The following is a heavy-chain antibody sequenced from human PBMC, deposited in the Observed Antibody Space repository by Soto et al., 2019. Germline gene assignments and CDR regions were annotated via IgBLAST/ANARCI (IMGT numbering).Heavy chain of an antibody. V-gene: IGHV3-23*01. CDR1: GFTFSSYA. CDR3: AKVWAQLYYDFWSGPPPALYYFDY. Sequence: PGWSLRLSCAASGFTFSSYAMSWVRQAPGKGLEWVSAISGSGGSTYYADSVKGRFTISRDNSKNTLYLQMNSLRAEDTAVYHCAKVWAQLYYDFWSGPPPALYYFDYWVQGTLVIVSS. CDR2: ISGSGGST. D-gene: IGHD3-3*01. J-gene: IGHJ4*02.